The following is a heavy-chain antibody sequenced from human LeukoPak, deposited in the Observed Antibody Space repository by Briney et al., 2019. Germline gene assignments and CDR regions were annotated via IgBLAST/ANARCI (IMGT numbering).Heavy chain of an antibody. CDR3: ARSLSPIVVVTALDAFDI. CDR1: GGTFSSYA. CDR2: IIPIFDTA. V-gene: IGHV1-69*13. D-gene: IGHD2-21*02. Sequence: ASVRVSCKASGGTFSSYAISWVRQAPGQGLEWMGGIIPIFDTANYAQKFQGRVTITADESTSTAYMELSSLRSEDTAVYYCARSLSPIVVVTALDAFDIWGQGTMVTVSS. J-gene: IGHJ3*02.